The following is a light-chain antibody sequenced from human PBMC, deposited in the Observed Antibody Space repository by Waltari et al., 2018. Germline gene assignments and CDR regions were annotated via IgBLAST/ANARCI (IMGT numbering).Light chain of an antibody. CDR2: GAS. V-gene: IGKV3D-15*01. CDR1: QSVNSN. Sequence: EIVMTQSPATLSVSPGERATLSSRASQSVNSNLAWYQQKPGQAPSLLIYGASTRATGIPARFSGSGSGTEFTLTISSLQSEDSAVYYCQQYNNWPLTFGGGTKVDIK. J-gene: IGKJ4*01. CDR3: QQYNNWPLT.